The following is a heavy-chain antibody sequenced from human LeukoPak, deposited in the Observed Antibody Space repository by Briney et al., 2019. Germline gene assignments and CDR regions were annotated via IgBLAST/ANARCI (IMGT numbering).Heavy chain of an antibody. Sequence: PGGSLRLSCAASGFTFSSYGMSWVRQAPGKGLEWVSAISGSGGSTYYADSVKGRFTISRDNSKNTLYLQMNSLRAEDMALYYCAKAADSSGYYFDYWGQGTLVTVSS. CDR1: GFTFSSYG. V-gene: IGHV3-23*01. CDR2: ISGSGGST. CDR3: AKAADSSGYYFDY. J-gene: IGHJ4*02. D-gene: IGHD3-22*01.